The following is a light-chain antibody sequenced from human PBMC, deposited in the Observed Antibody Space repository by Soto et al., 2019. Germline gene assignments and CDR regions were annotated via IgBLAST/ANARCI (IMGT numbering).Light chain of an antibody. CDR1: QSVSSSY. Sequence: EIVLTQSPGTLSLSPGERATLSCRASQSVSSSYLAWYQQKPGQAPRLLIYGASSRATGIPDRFSGSGSGTDFTLTISRLEPGVFAVYYCQQYGSSPPTFGQGTKLEIK. CDR3: QQYGSSPPT. CDR2: GAS. J-gene: IGKJ2*01. V-gene: IGKV3-20*01.